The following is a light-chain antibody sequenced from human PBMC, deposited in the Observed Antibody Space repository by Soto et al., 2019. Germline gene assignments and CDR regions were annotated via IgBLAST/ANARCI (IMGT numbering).Light chain of an antibody. J-gene: IGKJ2*01. CDR2: DAS. V-gene: IGKV1-5*01. CDR1: QSITTW. Sequence: DIQMTQSPSTLSASVGDRVTITCRASQSITTWLAWYQQKPGKAPKLLIYDASSLESWVPSRFSDSGSGTEFTLTISGLRPDDFATYYGQQYNTYTYTFGQGTKREIK. CDR3: QQYNTYTYT.